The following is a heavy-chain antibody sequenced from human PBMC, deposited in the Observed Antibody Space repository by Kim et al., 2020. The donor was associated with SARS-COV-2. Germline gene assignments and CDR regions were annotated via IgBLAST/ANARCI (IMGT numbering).Heavy chain of an antibody. D-gene: IGHD1-1*01. J-gene: IGHJ4*02. V-gene: IGHV4-34*01. CDR3: AREEEMSTIDY. Sequence: YNPSLKSRVTISVDASKNQFSLKLSSVTAADTAIYYCAREEEMSTIDYWGQGTEVTVSS.